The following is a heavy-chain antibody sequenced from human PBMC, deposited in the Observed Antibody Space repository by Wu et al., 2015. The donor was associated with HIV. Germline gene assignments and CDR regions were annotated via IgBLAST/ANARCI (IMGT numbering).Heavy chain of an antibody. V-gene: IGHV1-69-2*01. D-gene: IGHD6-19*01. Sequence: EVQVVQSGAEVKRPGATVKISCKVSGLTFKDHYMHWVKQVPGKGLEWLGFIDPEDGETVYVEKFQDRVTMTTDTSTNTAYMELRSLKSDDTAVYYCVRDQQWPPEYYHYYGMDVWGQGTTITVSS. J-gene: IGHJ6*02. CDR2: IDPEDGET. CDR1: GLTFKDHY. CDR3: VRDQQWPPEYYHYYGMDV.